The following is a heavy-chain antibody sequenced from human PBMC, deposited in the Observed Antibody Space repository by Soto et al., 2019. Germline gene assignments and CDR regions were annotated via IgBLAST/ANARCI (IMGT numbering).Heavy chain of an antibody. J-gene: IGHJ4*02. V-gene: IGHV3-66*01. D-gene: IGHD3-10*01. CDR3: TRDSSYYGSGRGVLDY. CDR2: IYKDGTT. Sequence: EARLVESGGGLVQPGGSLRLSCAVSGFSVATDSMSWVRQAPGKGLEWISGIYKDGTTYHADSVKGRFTTSRDRVKNTLYLQMDNLGSADTAVYHCTRDSSYYGSGRGVLDYWGRGTIVTVSS. CDR1: GFSVATDS.